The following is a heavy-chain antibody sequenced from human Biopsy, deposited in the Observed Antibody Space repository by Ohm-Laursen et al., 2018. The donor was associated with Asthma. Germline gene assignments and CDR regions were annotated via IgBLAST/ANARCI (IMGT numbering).Heavy chain of an antibody. CDR2: ISVYNGNT. J-gene: IGHJ6*02. D-gene: IGHD3-10*01. V-gene: IGHV1-18*01. Sequence: ASVKVSCKTSGYTFNSAGITWGRQAPGQGLEWMGWISVYNGNTKVAQNLQDRVTMITDTSTSTAYMELRSLRSDDTAVYFCARAVDYSHYYGIDVWGQGTTVTVS. CDR1: GYTFNSAG. CDR3: ARAVDYSHYYGIDV.